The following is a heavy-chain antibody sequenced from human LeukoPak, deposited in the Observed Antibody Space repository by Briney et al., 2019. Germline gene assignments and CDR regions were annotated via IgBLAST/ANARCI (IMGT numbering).Heavy chain of an antibody. CDR3: AREGTTVTQYYYFDY. Sequence: EASETLSLTCTVSGGSISSSSYYWGWIRQPPGKGLEWIGSIYYSGSTYYNPSLKSRVTISVDTSKNQFSLKLSSVTAADTAVYYCAREGTTVTQYYYFDYWGQGTLVTVSS. CDR2: IYYSGST. V-gene: IGHV4-39*07. D-gene: IGHD4-11*01. J-gene: IGHJ4*02. CDR1: GGSISSSSYY.